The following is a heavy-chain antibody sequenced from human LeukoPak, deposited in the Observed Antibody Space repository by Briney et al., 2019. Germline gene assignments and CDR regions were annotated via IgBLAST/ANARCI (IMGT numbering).Heavy chain of an antibody. D-gene: IGHD2-21*01. V-gene: IGHV3-30-3*01. Sequence: GGSLRLSCEASGFAFNMYPLHWVRQAPGKGLEWVAVISIDGTNYLDANLVKGRFTISRDNSKNTVYLQMNSLGPEDTAIYFCARGLSDSPPTLDYWGQGTLVAVSS. CDR3: ARGLSDSPPTLDY. CDR1: GFAFNMYP. CDR2: ISIDGTNY. J-gene: IGHJ4*02.